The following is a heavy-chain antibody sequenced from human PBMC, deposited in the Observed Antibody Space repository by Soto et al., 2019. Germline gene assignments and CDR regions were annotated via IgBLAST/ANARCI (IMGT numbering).Heavy chain of an antibody. CDR2: IHLSGRV. J-gene: IGHJ5*02. CDR1: GGLFSDYY. Sequence: QVQLQQWGSGLLKPSETLSLTCAISGGLFSDYYWHWIRQASGKGLEWIGEIHLSGRVNFTPSLKSRATLSMDTSKNQFFLTLRSVTAADTAVYYCARTPTRGASAWLDPWGRGNLVNVSS. CDR3: ARTPTRGASAWLDP. V-gene: IGHV4-34*01. D-gene: IGHD1-26*01.